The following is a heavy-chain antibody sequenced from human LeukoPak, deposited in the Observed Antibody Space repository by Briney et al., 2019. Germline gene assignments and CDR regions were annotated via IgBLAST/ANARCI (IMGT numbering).Heavy chain of an antibody. CDR2: ISYDGSNK. CDR3: AKDEGYCSSTSCYAPSGSFDY. D-gene: IGHD2-2*01. V-gene: IGHV3-30*18. J-gene: IGHJ4*02. CDR1: GFTFSSYG. Sequence: PGRSLRLSCAASGFTFSSYGMHWVRQAPGKGLEWVAVISYDGSNKYYADSVKGRFTISRDNSKNTLYLQMNSLRAEDTAVYYCAKDEGYCSSTSCYAPSGSFDYWGQGTLVTVSS.